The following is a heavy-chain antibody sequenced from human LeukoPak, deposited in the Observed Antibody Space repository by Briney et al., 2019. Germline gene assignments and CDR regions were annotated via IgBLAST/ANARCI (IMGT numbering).Heavy chain of an antibody. J-gene: IGHJ1*01. D-gene: IGHD3-10*01. CDR3: ARAHYYGSGSYYQYFQH. Sequence: GGSLRLSCAASGFTFSSYGMHWVRQAPGKGLEWVAVIWYDGSNKYYADSVKGRFTISRDNSKNTLYLQMNSLRAEDTAVYYCARAHYYGSGSYYQYFQHWGQGTLVTVSS. CDR2: IWYDGSNK. CDR1: GFTFSSYG. V-gene: IGHV3-33*01.